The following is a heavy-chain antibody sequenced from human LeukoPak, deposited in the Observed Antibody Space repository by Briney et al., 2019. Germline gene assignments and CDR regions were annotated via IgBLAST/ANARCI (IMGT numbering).Heavy chain of an antibody. D-gene: IGHD3-22*01. J-gene: IGHJ3*02. Sequence: GGSLRLSCAASGFTFSSYSMNWVRQAPGKGLEWVSSISSSSSYIYYADSVKGRFTISRDNAKNSLYLQMNSLRADDTAVYDCARDRYSYDSSGEDAFDIWGQGTMVTVSS. V-gene: IGHV3-21*01. CDR3: ARDRYSYDSSGEDAFDI. CDR1: GFTFSSYS. CDR2: ISSSSSYI.